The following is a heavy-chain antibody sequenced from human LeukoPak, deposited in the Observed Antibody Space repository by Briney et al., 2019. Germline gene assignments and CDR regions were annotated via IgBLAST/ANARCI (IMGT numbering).Heavy chain of an antibody. J-gene: IGHJ3*02. CDR3: AKDKERGYTYSYSAFDI. Sequence: GGSLRLSCAASGFTFSSYAMSWVRQAPGKGLEWVSTISGSGGSTYYADSVKGRFTISRDNSKNTLYLQMNSLRAEDTAVYYCAKDKERGYTYSYSAFDIWGQGTMVTVSS. CDR2: ISGSGGST. CDR1: GFTFSSYA. D-gene: IGHD5-18*01. V-gene: IGHV3-23*01.